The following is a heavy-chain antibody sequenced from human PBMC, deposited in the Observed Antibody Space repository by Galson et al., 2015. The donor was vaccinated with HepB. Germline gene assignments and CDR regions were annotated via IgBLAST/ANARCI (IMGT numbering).Heavy chain of an antibody. CDR3: ARNRETDWAFDS. CDR2: IYYSGNT. Sequence: ETLSLTCAVYGGSFSDYYWNWVRQPPGRGVEWIGYIYYSGNTNYNPSLKGRVTISVDTSKNPFSLTLRSVTAADTAVYYCARNRETDWAFDSWGQGTLVTVSS. J-gene: IGHJ4*02. CDR1: GGSFSDYY. D-gene: IGHD3-9*01. V-gene: IGHV4-59*01.